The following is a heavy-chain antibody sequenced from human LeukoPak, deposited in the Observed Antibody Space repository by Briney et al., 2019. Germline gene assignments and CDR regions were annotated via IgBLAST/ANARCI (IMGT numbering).Heavy chain of an antibody. V-gene: IGHV4-30-4*02. D-gene: IGHD3-9*01. Sequence: PSETLSLTCTVSGGSISSGDYYWSWIRQPPGKGLEWIGYIYYSGSTYYNPSLKSRVTISVDTSKNQFSLKLSSVTAADTAVYYCARVNFYYDTLTGREHPSIMDVWGQGTTVTVSS. CDR1: GGSISSGDYY. CDR2: IYYSGST. CDR3: ARVNFYYDTLTGREHPSIMDV. J-gene: IGHJ6*02.